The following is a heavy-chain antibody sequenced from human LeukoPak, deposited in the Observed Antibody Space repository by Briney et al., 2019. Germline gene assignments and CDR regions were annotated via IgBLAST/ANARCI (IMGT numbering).Heavy chain of an antibody. D-gene: IGHD6-19*01. V-gene: IGHV3-30*04. CDR1: GFIFSNYA. J-gene: IGHJ4*02. CDR3: AKIVYGYSSGWYFDY. Sequence: GGSLRLSCAASGFIFSNYAMHWVRQAPGKGLEWVAVISYDGSNKYYADSVKGRFTISRDNAKNTLYLQMNSLRAGDTAVYYCAKIVYGYSSGWYFDYWGQGTLVTVSS. CDR2: ISYDGSNK.